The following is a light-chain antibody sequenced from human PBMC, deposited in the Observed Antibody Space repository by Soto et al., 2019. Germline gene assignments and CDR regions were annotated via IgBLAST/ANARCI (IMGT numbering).Light chain of an antibody. CDR1: QSVDIN. J-gene: IGKJ1*01. CDR2: GAS. V-gene: IGKV3-15*01. Sequence: EIVFTQSPGTLSLSPGERVTLSCRASQSVDINLAWYQQKPGQAPRLLIYGASTRATDMPGRFSGRGAGAEFTLTISSLQSEDFAVYYCQQYRSWPRTFGQGTKV. CDR3: QQYRSWPRT.